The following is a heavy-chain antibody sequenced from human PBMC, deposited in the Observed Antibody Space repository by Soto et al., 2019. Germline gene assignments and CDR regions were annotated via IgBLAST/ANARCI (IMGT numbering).Heavy chain of an antibody. D-gene: IGHD6-19*01. CDR1: GFTFNSYA. Sequence: PWGSLRLSCAASGFTFNSYARHWVRQAPGKGLEWVAVISYDGSNKYYADSVKGRFTISRDNSKNTLYLQMNSLRAEDTAVYYCARDEGIAVADYYYYGMDVWGQGTTVTVSS. CDR3: ARDEGIAVADYYYYGMDV. J-gene: IGHJ6*02. V-gene: IGHV3-30-3*01. CDR2: ISYDGSNK.